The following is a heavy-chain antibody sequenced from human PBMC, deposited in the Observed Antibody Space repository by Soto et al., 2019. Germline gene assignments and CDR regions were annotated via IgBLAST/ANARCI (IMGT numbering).Heavy chain of an antibody. D-gene: IGHD3-3*01. CDR2: MNPNSGNT. CDR1: GYTFTSYD. Sequence: ASVKVSCKASGYTFTSYDINWVRQATGQGLEWMGWMNPNSGNTGYAQKFQGRVTMTRNTSISTAYMELNSLRAEDTAVYYCAKDLRITIFGVVANYYYYGMDVWGQGTTVTVSS. J-gene: IGHJ6*02. CDR3: AKDLRITIFGVVANYYYYGMDV. V-gene: IGHV1-8*01.